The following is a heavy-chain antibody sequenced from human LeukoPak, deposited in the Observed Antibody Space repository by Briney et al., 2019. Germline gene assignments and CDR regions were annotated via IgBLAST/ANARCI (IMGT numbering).Heavy chain of an antibody. J-gene: IGHJ4*02. CDR1: GFTFSSHA. CDR2: IGGSGGDT. V-gene: IGHV3-23*01. CDR3: AREEAVRRFGHDY. D-gene: IGHD6-6*01. Sequence: GGSLRLSCAASGFTFSSHAMTWVRQAPGKGLEWVSAIGGSGGDTYYADSVKGRFTISSDNSKNTLNLQMNSLRAEDSAVYYCAREEAVRRFGHDYWGQGTLVTVSS.